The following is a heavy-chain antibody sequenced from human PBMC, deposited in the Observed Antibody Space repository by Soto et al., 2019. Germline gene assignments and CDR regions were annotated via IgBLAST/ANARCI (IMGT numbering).Heavy chain of an antibody. D-gene: IGHD6-13*01. J-gene: IGHJ6*01. CDR1: GYNFTTYG. CDR3: AREGQQQAQXTYYYFYGMDI. Sequence: QVHLVQSGGELKKPGASVKVSCKAAGYNFTTYGISWVRQAXGQGLXWMGWISGDSVNTKSAPKLQDRITMTTDTSAGTAYMELRRLRSDDTAVYFXAREGQQQAQXTYYYFYGMDIWGQGTTVTVSS. CDR2: ISGDSVNT. V-gene: IGHV1-18*01.